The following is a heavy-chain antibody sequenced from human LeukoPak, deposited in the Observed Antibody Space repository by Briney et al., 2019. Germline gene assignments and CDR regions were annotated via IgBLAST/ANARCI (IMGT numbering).Heavy chain of an antibody. CDR1: GGSISSYY. CDR2: VFYPGST. J-gene: IGHJ4*02. Sequence: PSETLSLTCTVSGGSISSYYWSWIRQPPGKGLEWIGYVFYPGSTNYNPSLKSRVTMSLDTSRDQFSLRLTSVTAADTAIYYCASRPAGSTWYGVFDYWSQGTLVTVSS. V-gene: IGHV4-59*01. CDR3: ASRPAGSTWYGVFDY. D-gene: IGHD6-13*01.